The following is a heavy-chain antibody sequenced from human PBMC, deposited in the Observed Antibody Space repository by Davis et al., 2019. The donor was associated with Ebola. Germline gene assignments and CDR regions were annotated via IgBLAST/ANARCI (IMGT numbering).Heavy chain of an antibody. CDR2: INHRGST. CDR3: AKFWGEDYSSTWFYFHH. V-gene: IGHV4-34*01. Sequence: SETLSLTCAVYGGSFSGYYWSWIRQPPGKGLEWIGEINHRGSTNYNPSLKSRVTISVNTSKNQFSLKLSSVTAADTAVYYCAKFWGEDYSSTWFYFHHWGQGAQVTVSP. D-gene: IGHD6-13*01. J-gene: IGHJ4*02. CDR1: GGSFSGYY.